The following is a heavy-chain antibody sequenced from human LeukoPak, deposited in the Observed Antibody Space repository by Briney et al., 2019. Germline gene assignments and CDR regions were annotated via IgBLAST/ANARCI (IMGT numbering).Heavy chain of an antibody. CDR2: FSAYNGNT. Sequence: AAVKVSCKASGYTFTSYGISLVRQPPGPGLEWMGWFSAYNGNTNYAQKLQGRVTMTTDTSTSTAYMELRSLRSDDTAVYYCARGGRDTAMVKFDYWGQGTQVTVSS. D-gene: IGHD5-18*01. V-gene: IGHV1-18*01. CDR3: ARGGRDTAMVKFDY. J-gene: IGHJ4*02. CDR1: GYTFTSYG.